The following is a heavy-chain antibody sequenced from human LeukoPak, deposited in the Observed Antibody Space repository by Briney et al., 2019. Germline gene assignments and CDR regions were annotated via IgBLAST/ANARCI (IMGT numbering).Heavy chain of an antibody. Sequence: SETLSLTCTVSGGSISSYYWSWTRQPAGKGLEWIGRIYTSGSTNYNPSLKSRVTMSVDTSKNQFSLKLSSVTAADTAVYYCARLSYDSSGYNKFDYWGQGTLVTVSS. D-gene: IGHD3-22*01. V-gene: IGHV4-4*07. J-gene: IGHJ4*02. CDR2: IYTSGST. CDR3: ARLSYDSSGYNKFDY. CDR1: GGSISSYY.